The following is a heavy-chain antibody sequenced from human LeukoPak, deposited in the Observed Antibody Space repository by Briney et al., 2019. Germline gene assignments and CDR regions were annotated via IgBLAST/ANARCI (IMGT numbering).Heavy chain of an antibody. V-gene: IGHV1-3*01. CDR3: ARGPLGSSWYHFWDLNWFDP. J-gene: IGHJ5*02. D-gene: IGHD6-13*01. Sequence: GASVKVSCKASGYTFTSYAMHWVRQAPGQRLEWMGWINAGNGNTKYSQKFQGRVTITRDTSASTAYMELSSLRSEDTAVYYCARGPLGSSWYHFWDLNWFDPWGQGTLVTVSS. CDR2: INAGNGNT. CDR1: GYTFTSYA.